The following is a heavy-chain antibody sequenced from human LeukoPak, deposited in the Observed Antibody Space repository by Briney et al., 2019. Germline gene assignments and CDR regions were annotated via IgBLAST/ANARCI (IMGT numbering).Heavy chain of an antibody. CDR3: ASLLQYYGDYVGEYYYYGMDV. CDR2: IIPIFGTA. D-gene: IGHD4-17*01. J-gene: IGHJ6*02. Sequence: GASVKVSCKASGGTFSSYAISWVRQAPGQGLEWMGGIIPIFGTANYAQKFQGRVTITADESTSTAYMELSSLRSEDTAVYYCASLLQYYGDYVGEYYYYGMDVWGQGTTVTVSS. V-gene: IGHV1-69*13. CDR1: GGTFSSYA.